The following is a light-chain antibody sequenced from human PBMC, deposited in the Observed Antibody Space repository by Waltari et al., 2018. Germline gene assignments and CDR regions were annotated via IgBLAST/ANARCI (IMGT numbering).Light chain of an antibody. V-gene: IGKV3-20*01. J-gene: IGKJ2*01. Sequence: DIFLTQSPGTLSLSPGERATLSCRVSQSIDRKYIAWYQQKPGQAPRLLISGSSSRATGIPDRFSGSGSGTDFTLTISRLEPEDSAVYYCQQYGSSLIYTFGQGTKLEIK. CDR3: QQYGSSLIYT. CDR1: QSIDRKY. CDR2: GSS.